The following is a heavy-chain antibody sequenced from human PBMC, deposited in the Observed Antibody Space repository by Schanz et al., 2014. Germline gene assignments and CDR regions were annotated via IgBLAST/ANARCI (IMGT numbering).Heavy chain of an antibody. Sequence: VHLAESGGGLVQPGGSLRLSCAASGFTLSSYALSWVRQSPGKGLEWVSAINTADTTYYADSVKGRFTISRDNAKNSLFLQMNSLTAEDTAVYYCVREDMVRGIRAFDIWGQGTMVTVSS. D-gene: IGHD3-10*01. CDR1: GFTLSSYA. J-gene: IGHJ3*02. CDR2: INTADTT. V-gene: IGHV3-23*04. CDR3: VREDMVRGIRAFDI.